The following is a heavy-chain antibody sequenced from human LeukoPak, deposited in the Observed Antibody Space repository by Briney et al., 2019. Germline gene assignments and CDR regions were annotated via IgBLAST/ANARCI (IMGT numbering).Heavy chain of an antibody. Sequence: PSETLSLTCAVYGGSFSGYYWSWIRQPPGKGLEWIGEINHSGSTYYNPSLRSRVTISVDTSKNQFSLKLSSVTAADTAVYYCARLSRYSGYEFDYWGQGTLVTVSS. CDR3: ARLSRYSGYEFDY. V-gene: IGHV4-34*01. CDR1: GGSFSGYY. D-gene: IGHD5-12*01. CDR2: INHSGST. J-gene: IGHJ4*02.